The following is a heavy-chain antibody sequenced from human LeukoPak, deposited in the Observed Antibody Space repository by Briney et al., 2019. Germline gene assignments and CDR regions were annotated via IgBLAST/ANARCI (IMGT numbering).Heavy chain of an antibody. D-gene: IGHD6-19*01. CDR1: GFTFSTYS. J-gene: IGHJ4*02. Sequence: GGSLRLSCAASGFTFSTYSMNWARQAPGKGLEWVSSISSSSSYIYYADSVKGRFTISRDNAKNSLYLQMNSLRAEDTAVYYCARASGWYVFDYWGQGTLVTVSS. V-gene: IGHV3-21*01. CDR2: ISSSSSYI. CDR3: ARASGWYVFDY.